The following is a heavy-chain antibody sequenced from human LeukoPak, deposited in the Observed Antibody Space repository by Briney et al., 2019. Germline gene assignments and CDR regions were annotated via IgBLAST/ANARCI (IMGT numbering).Heavy chain of an antibody. CDR2: ISAYNGNT. J-gene: IGHJ4*02. CDR1: GYTFTIYG. D-gene: IGHD3-22*01. V-gene: IGHV1-18*01. CDR3: ARDATSLNYYDSSGYCY. Sequence: GASVTVSFKASGYTFTIYGISWVRQAPGQGLEWMGWISAYNGNTNYAQKLQGRVTMTTDTSTSTAYMELRSLRSDDTAVYYCARDATSLNYYDSSGYCYWGQGTLVTVSS.